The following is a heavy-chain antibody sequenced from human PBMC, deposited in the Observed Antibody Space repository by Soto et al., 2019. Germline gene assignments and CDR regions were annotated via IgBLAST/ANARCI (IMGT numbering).Heavy chain of an antibody. CDR2: ISGSGGST. CDR3: AKGGGYSYVPSGGYDYDY. CDR1: GFTFSSYA. J-gene: IGHJ4*02. V-gene: IGHV3-23*01. D-gene: IGHD5-12*01. Sequence: PGGSLRLSCAASGFTFSSYAMSWVRQAPGKGLEWVSAISGSGGSTYYADSVKGRFTISRDNSKNTLYLQMNSLRAEDTAVYYCAKGGGYSYVPSGGYDYDYWGQGTLVTVSS.